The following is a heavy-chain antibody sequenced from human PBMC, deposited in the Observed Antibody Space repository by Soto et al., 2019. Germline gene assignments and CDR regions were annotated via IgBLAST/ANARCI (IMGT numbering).Heavy chain of an antibody. CDR3: ARRRFVYYGSGSYWFFDP. Sequence: GASVKVSCKASGYTFTSYDINWVRQATGQGLEWMGWMNPNSGNTGYAQKFQGRVTMTRNTSISTTYMELSSLRSEDTAVYYCARRRFVYYGSGSYWFFDPWGQGTLVTVSS. J-gene: IGHJ5*02. CDR1: GYTFTSYD. CDR2: MNPNSGNT. V-gene: IGHV1-8*01. D-gene: IGHD3-10*01.